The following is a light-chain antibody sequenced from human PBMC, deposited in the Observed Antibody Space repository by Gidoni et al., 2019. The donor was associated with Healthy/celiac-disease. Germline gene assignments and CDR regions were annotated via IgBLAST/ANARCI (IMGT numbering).Light chain of an antibody. CDR2: WAS. J-gene: IGKJ1*01. CDR3: QQYYSTPPT. V-gene: IGKV4-1*01. Sequence: DIVMTQSPDSLAMSLGERATINCKSSQSVLYSSNNKHYLAWYQQKPGQPPKLLIYWASTRESGVPDRFSGSGSGTDFTLTISSLQAEDVAVYYCQQYYSTPPTFGQGTKVEIK. CDR1: QSVLYSSNNKHY.